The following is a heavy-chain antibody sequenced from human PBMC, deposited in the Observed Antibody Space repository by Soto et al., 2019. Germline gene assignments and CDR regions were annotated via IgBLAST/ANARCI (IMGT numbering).Heavy chain of an antibody. CDR1: GYTFTTNW. V-gene: IGHV5-51*01. CDR2: IFPGDSDT. D-gene: IGHD1-7*01. CDR3: ATRRAHNWNYYFDY. Sequence: PGESLKISCKASGYTFTTNWIGWVRQMPGKGLEWMGIIFPGDSDTRYSPSFQGQVTISADKSISTAYLQWSSLKASDTAMYYCATRRAHNWNYYFDYWGQGTLVTVSS. J-gene: IGHJ4*02.